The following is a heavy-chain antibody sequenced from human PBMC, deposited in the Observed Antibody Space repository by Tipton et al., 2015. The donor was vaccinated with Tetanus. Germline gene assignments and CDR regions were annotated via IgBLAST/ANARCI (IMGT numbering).Heavy chain of an antibody. CDR2: INPSGGST. V-gene: IGHV1-46*01. J-gene: IGHJ6*02. D-gene: IGHD2-15*01. Sequence: QVQLVQSGAEVKKPGASVKASCKASGYTFTSYYMHWVRQAPGQGLEWMGIINPSGGSTSYAQKFQGRVTMTRDPSTSTVYMELSSLRSEDTAVYYCARDRQYCSGGSCYGDDYYYYGMDVWGQGTTVTVSS. CDR3: ARDRQYCSGGSCYGDDYYYYGMDV. CDR1: GYTFTSYY.